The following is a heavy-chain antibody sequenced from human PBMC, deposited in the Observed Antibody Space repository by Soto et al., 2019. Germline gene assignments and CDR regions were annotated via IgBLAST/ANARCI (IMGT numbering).Heavy chain of an antibody. CDR1: SGSISTYY. D-gene: IGHD2-15*01. V-gene: IGHV4-59*12. J-gene: IGHJ6*02. Sequence: SETLSLTCTVSSGSISTYYWSWIRQPPGKGLEWIGYIYYSGSTYYNPSLKSRVTISVDTSKNQFSLKLSSVTAADTAVYYCARDKMPRGYCSGGSCHKIYGMDVWSQGTTVTVSS. CDR3: ARDKMPRGYCSGGSCHKIYGMDV. CDR2: IYYSGST.